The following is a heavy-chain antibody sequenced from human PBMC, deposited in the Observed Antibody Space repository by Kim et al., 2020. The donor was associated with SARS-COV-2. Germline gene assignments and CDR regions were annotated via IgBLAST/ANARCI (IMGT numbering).Heavy chain of an antibody. Sequence: SVKGRFTISRDNAKNSLYLQMNSLRAEDTAVYYCARVFDYGDYYYYGMDVWGQGTTVTVSS. J-gene: IGHJ6*02. D-gene: IGHD4-17*01. CDR3: ARVFDYGDYYYYGMDV. V-gene: IGHV3-11*01.